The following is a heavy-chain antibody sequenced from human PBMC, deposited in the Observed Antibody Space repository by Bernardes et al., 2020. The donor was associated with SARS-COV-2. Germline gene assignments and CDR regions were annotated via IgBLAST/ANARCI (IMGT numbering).Heavy chain of an antibody. D-gene: IGHD4-17*01. Sequence: ASVKVSCKVSGYTLTELSMHWVRQAPGKGLEWMGGFDPEDGETIYAQKFQGRVTMTEDTSTDTAYMELSSLRSEDTAVYYCATSTTVVKEDWFDPWGQGTLVTV. V-gene: IGHV1-24*01. CDR2: FDPEDGET. CDR3: ATSTTVVKEDWFDP. CDR1: GYTLTELS. J-gene: IGHJ5*02.